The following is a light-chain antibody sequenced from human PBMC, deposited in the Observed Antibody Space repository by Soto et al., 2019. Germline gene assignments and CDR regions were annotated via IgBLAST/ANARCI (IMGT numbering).Light chain of an antibody. CDR2: EAT. J-gene: IGLJ2*01. Sequence: QSVLTQPASVSGSPGQSITISCTRASSDSGTYNFFAWYQQHPGEAPKLIIYEATQRPSGVSNRFSGSKSGNTASLTISGLQADDEADYYCCSYAGTTTVFGGGTKLTV. CDR1: SSDSGTYNF. CDR3: CSYAGTTTV. V-gene: IGLV2-23*01.